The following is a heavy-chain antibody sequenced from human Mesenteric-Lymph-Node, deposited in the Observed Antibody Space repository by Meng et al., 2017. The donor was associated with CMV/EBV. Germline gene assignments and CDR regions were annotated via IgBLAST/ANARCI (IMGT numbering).Heavy chain of an antibody. J-gene: IGHJ3*02. V-gene: IGHV3-23*01. CDR1: GFTVSSNY. D-gene: IGHD3-22*01. CDR3: AKSTDNYDSSGFYGGFDI. Sequence: GESLKISCAASGFTVSSNYMSWVRQAPGKGLEWVSAIIGSGAASYYADSVKGRFTISRDNSKKTLYLQMNSLRAEDTAVYYCAKSTDNYDSSGFYGGFDIWGQGTLVTVSS. CDR2: IIGSGAAS.